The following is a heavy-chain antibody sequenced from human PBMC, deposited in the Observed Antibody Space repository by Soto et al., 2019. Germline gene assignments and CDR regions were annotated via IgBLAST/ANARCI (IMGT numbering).Heavy chain of an antibody. V-gene: IGHV3-11*01. CDR1: GFTFSDYY. CDR2: ISSSGGTI. D-gene: IGHD6-19*01. Sequence: QVQLVESGGGLVKPGGSLRLSCAASGFTFSDYYMSWIRQAPGKGLEWISYISSSGGTIYYADSVKGRFTISRDNAKNSLYLQMNSLRAEDTAVYYCARDPYSSGWLIKYYFDYWGQGTLVTISS. J-gene: IGHJ4*02. CDR3: ARDPYSSGWLIKYYFDY.